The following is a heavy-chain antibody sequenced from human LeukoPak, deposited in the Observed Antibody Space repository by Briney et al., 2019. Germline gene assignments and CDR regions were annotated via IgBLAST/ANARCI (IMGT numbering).Heavy chain of an antibody. V-gene: IGHV4-38-2*01. J-gene: IGHJ4*02. Sequence: PSETLSLIYPVSGYSISSGYYWGWIRQPPGKGLEWIGSIYHSGCTYYNPSLKSRVTISVDTSKNQFSLKLSSVTAADTAVYYCARPRVGATTYFDYWGQGTLVTVSS. CDR2: IYHSGCT. CDR3: ARPRVGATTYFDY. D-gene: IGHD1-26*01. CDR1: GYSISSGYY.